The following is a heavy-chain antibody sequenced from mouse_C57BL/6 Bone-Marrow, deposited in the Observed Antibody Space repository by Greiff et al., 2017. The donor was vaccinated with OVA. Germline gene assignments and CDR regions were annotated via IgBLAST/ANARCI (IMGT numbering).Heavy chain of an antibody. CDR2: INPYNGGT. CDR1: GYTFTDYY. CDR3: ARALYGGYYVGAMDY. J-gene: IGHJ4*01. D-gene: IGHD2-3*01. V-gene: IGHV1-19*01. Sequence: VQLQQSGPVLVKPGASVKMSCKASGYTFTDYYMNWVKQSHGKSLEWIEVINPYNGGTSYNQKFKGTATLTVDKSSSTAYMELNSLTSEDSAVYYYARALYGGYYVGAMDYWGQGTSVTVSS.